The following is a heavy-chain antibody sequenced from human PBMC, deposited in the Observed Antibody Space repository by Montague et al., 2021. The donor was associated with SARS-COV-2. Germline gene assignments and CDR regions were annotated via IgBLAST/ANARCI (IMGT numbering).Heavy chain of an antibody. Sequence: SETLSPTRALYGGSFSGYYWGWIRQPAGKGLEWIGEINESGSTYXKPSLKSRVTISVDTSKNQFSLKLSSVTAADTAVYYCARGRAARSITIFGVVNPAIRYYYYMDVWGKGTTVTVSS. D-gene: IGHD3-3*01. V-gene: IGHV4-34*01. J-gene: IGHJ6*03. CDR2: INESGST. CDR3: ARGRAARSITIFGVVNPAIRYYYYMDV. CDR1: GGSFSGYY.